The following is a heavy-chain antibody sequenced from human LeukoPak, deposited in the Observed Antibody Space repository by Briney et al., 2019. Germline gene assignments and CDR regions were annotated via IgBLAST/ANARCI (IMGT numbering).Heavy chain of an antibody. CDR2: IWNDGSKT. V-gene: IGHV3-33*01. D-gene: IGHD3-10*01. Sequence: PGGSLRLSCAASGFTFSTYAMHWARQAPGKGLEWVAIIWNDGSKTYYADPVRGRFTISRDTSSNTLYLQMNSLRAEDTALYYCARPLWPGSGTFLIDQWGQGALVTVTS. J-gene: IGHJ4*02. CDR3: ARPLWPGSGTFLIDQ. CDR1: GFTFSTYA.